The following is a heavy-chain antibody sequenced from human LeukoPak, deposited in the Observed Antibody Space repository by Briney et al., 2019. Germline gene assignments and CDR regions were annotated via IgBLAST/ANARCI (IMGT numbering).Heavy chain of an antibody. CDR3: ARALPSRGYSYGYFDY. J-gene: IGHJ4*02. CDR1: GGSISGYY. D-gene: IGHD5-18*01. Sequence: SETLSLTCAVSGGSISGYYWTWIRQSPGKGLEWIGYICFSGSTNYNPSLKSRVTISVDTSKNQFSLRLSSVTAADTAVYYCARALPSRGYSYGYFDYWGQGTQVAVSS. CDR2: ICFSGST. V-gene: IGHV4-59*01.